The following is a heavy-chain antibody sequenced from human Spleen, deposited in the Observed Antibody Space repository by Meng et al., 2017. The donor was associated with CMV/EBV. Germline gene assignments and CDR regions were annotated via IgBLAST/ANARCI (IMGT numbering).Heavy chain of an antibody. CDR1: GASISSHY. J-gene: IGHJ4*02. CDR3: ARSIWSSFFDY. CDR2: IYYSGST. D-gene: IGHD3-3*01. Sequence: SETLSLTCTVSGASISSHYWSWIRQPPGKGLEWIGYIYYSGSTNYNPSLKSRVTISVDTSKNQFSLKLRSVTAADTAVYYCARSIWSSFFDYWGQGTLVTVSS. V-gene: IGHV4-59*11.